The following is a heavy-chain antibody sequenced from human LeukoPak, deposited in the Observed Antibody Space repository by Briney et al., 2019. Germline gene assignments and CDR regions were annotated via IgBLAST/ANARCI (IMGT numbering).Heavy chain of an antibody. CDR3: ARDDCTTTTCYFSMDV. D-gene: IGHD2-2*01. Sequence: GGSPRLSCAASGFTFSKYSMNWVRQAPGKGLEWVSSISTTGYIYYADSVKGRFTISRDNANISLYLQMISLRAEGTAVYYCARDDCTTTTCYFSMDVWGQGTTVTVSS. V-gene: IGHV3-21*06. CDR2: ISTTGYI. J-gene: IGHJ6*02. CDR1: GFTFSKYS.